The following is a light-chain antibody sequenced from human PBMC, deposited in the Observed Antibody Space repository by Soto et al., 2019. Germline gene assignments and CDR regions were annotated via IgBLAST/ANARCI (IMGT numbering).Light chain of an antibody. CDR3: QQYYTWPLT. V-gene: IGKV3-15*01. Sequence: EIVMTQSPATLSVSPGERATLSCRASQNVNSNLAWYQQKLGQAPRLLIYGASTRATGIPARFSGSGSGTEFTLTISSLQSADFAVYYCQQYYTWPLTFGGGTKVKIK. J-gene: IGKJ4*01. CDR2: GAS. CDR1: QNVNSN.